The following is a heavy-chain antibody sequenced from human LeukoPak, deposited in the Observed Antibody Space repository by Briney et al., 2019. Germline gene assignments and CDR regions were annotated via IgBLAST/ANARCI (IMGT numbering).Heavy chain of an antibody. Sequence: GGSLRLSCAASGFTVSSNYMSWVRQAPGKGLEWVSAISGSGGSTYYADSVKGRFTISRDNSKNTLYLQMNSLRAEDTAVYYCAKQGCPNGVCFSYYYYMDVWGKGTTVTVSS. V-gene: IGHV3-23*01. D-gene: IGHD2-8*01. CDR2: ISGSGGST. CDR1: GFTVSSNY. CDR3: AKQGCPNGVCFSYYYYMDV. J-gene: IGHJ6*03.